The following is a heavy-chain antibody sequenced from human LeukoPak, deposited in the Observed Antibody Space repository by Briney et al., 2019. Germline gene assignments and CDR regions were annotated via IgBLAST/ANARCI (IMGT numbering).Heavy chain of an antibody. V-gene: IGHV1-2*02. CDR2: INPNSGDT. D-gene: IGHD2-21*02. J-gene: IGHJ6*02. CDR1: GYTFTGYY. CDR3: ARVWAYCGGDCSTRSYGMDV. Sequence: ASVKVSCKASGYTFTGYYMHWVRQAPGQGLEWMGWINPNSGDTNYAQKFQGRVTMTRDTSISTAYMELSRLGSDDTAVYYCARVWAYCGGDCSTRSYGMDVWGQGTTVTVSS.